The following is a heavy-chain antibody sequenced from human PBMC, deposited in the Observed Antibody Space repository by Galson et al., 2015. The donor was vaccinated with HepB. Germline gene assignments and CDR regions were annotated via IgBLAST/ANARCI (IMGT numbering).Heavy chain of an antibody. V-gene: IGHV3-21*01. CDR3: ARDPDGSGRIHFDY. Sequence: SLRLSCAASGFTFSSYSMNWVRQAPGKGLEWVSSISSSSSYIYYADSVKGRFTISRDNAKNSLYLQMNSLRAEDTAVYYCARDPDGSGRIHFDYWGQGTLVTVSS. CDR1: GFTFSSYS. D-gene: IGHD3-10*01. J-gene: IGHJ4*02. CDR2: ISSSSSYI.